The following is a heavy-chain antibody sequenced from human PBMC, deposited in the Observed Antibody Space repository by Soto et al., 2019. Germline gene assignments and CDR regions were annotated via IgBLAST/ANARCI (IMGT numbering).Heavy chain of an antibody. CDR1: GGSIRSGGYY. V-gene: IGHV4-31*03. Sequence: SETLSLTCTVSGGSIRSGGYYWSWIRQHPGKGLEWIGYIYYSGSTYYNPSLKSRVTTSVDTSKNQFSLKLRSVNADDTAVYYCARGKSAVVVPDRYNWFDTWGQGTLVTVSS. CDR3: ARGKSAVVVPDRYNWFDT. D-gene: IGHD2-2*01. J-gene: IGHJ5*02. CDR2: IYYSGST.